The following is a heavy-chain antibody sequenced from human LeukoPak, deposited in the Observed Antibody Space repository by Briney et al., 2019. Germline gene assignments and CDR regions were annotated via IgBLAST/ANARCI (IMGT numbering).Heavy chain of an antibody. CDR1: GYTFTGYY. CDR3: ARVGYCSGGSCYKYNWFDP. Sequence: ASVKVSCKASGYTFTGYYMHWVRQATGQGLEWMGWINPNSGGTNYAQKFQGRVTMTRDTSISTAYMELSRLRSDDTAVYYCARVGYCSGGSCYKYNWFDPWGQGTLVTVSS. D-gene: IGHD2-15*01. V-gene: IGHV1-2*02. J-gene: IGHJ5*02. CDR2: INPNSGGT.